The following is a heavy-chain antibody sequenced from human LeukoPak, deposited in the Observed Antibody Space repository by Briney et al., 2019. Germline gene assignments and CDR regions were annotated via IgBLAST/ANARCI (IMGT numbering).Heavy chain of an antibody. Sequence: GESLRLSCTVSGVTFSSYWMSWVRQAPGKGLEWVAHIKQDGSAKYYAASVKGRFTIFSDNAKNSLHMQMNSLRAEDAAVYYCARDYFEANYGYVWGSYRRDYYMDVWVKGTTVTVSS. CDR2: IKQDGSAK. CDR1: GVTFSSYW. J-gene: IGHJ6*03. D-gene: IGHD3-16*02. V-gene: IGHV3-7*01. CDR3: ARDYFEANYGYVWGSYRRDYYMDV.